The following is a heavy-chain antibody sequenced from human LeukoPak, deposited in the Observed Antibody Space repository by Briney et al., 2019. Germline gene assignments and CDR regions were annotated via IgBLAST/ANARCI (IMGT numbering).Heavy chain of an antibody. D-gene: IGHD4-23*01. CDR3: ARLVTEARGDYNWFDP. Sequence: ASVKVSCKASGYTFTSYGISWVRQAPGQGLEWMGWIRAYNGNTNYAQKLQGRVTMTTDTSTSTAYMELRSLRSDDPAVYYCARLVTEARGDYNWFDPWGQGTLVTVSS. J-gene: IGHJ5*02. CDR2: IRAYNGNT. V-gene: IGHV1-18*01. CDR1: GYTFTSYG.